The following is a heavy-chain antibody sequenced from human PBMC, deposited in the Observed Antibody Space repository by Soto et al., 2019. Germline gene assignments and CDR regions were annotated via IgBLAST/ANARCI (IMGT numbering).Heavy chain of an antibody. Sequence: EVQLVESGGGLVQPGGSLRLSCAASGFTFSSYWMSWVRQAPGKGLEWVANIKQDGSEKYYVDSVKGRFTISRDNAKNSLYLHMNSLRAEDTAVYYCEREGRFLPHMDVWGKGTTVTVSS. CDR2: IKQDGSEK. D-gene: IGHD3-3*01. CDR3: EREGRFLPHMDV. CDR1: GFTFSSYW. J-gene: IGHJ6*03. V-gene: IGHV3-7*01.